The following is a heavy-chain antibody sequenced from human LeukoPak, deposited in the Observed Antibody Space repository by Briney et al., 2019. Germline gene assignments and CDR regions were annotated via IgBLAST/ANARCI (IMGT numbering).Heavy chain of an antibody. D-gene: IGHD7-27*01. CDR1: GYTFTDYY. V-gene: IGHV1-2*02. J-gene: IGHJ4*02. Sequence: ASVKVSCKASGYTFTDYYMNWVRQAPGQGLEWMGWINPKSGGTKYAQRFQGRVTMTRDTSISTAYMELSILRSDDTAVYYCVRAGELDYWGQGTLVTVSS. CDR3: VRAGELDY. CDR2: INPKSGGT.